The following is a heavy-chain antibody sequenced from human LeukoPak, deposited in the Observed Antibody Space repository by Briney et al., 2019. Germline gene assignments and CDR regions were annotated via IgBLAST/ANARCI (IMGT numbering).Heavy chain of an antibody. J-gene: IGHJ4*02. Sequence: GGSLRLSCAASGFTFSSYSMNWVRQAPGKGLEWVSSISSSSSYIYYADSVKGRFTISRDNAKNSLYLQMNSLRVEDTAVYYCARGIDDYGDLRLDYWGQGTLVTVSS. CDR1: GFTFSSYS. CDR2: ISSSSSYI. V-gene: IGHV3-21*01. D-gene: IGHD4-17*01. CDR3: ARGIDDYGDLRLDY.